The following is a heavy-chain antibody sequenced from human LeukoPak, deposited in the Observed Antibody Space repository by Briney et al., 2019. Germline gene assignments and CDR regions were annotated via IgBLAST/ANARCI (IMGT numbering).Heavy chain of an antibody. J-gene: IGHJ4*02. CDR1: GFTFSGYS. Sequence: PGGSLRLSCAASGFTFSGYSMNWVRQAPGKGLEWVSYISSSSGYTDYADSVKGRITISRDNAKNSLYLQMNSLRAEDTAVYYCARYGGNGVDYWGQGTLVTVSS. V-gene: IGHV3-21*05. CDR3: ARYGGNGVDY. CDR2: ISSSSGYT. D-gene: IGHD4-23*01.